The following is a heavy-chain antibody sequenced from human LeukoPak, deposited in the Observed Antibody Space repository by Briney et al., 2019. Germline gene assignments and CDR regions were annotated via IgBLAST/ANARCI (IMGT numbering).Heavy chain of an antibody. CDR1: GFTFSSYG. CDR3: ARENLDYNYGMDV. CDR2: ISYDGSNE. J-gene: IGHJ6*02. V-gene: IGHV3-30*03. Sequence: PGRSLRLSCAASGFTFSSYGMHWVRQAPGKGLEWVAVISYDGSNEYYADSVKGRFTISRDNSKNTVYLQMNSLRAEDTAVYYCARENLDYNYGMDVWGQGTTVTVSS.